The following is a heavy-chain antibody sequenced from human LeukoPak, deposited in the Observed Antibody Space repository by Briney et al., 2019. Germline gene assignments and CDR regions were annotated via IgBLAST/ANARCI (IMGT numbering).Heavy chain of an antibody. J-gene: IGHJ6*04. V-gene: IGHV1-46*01. CDR3: ARGYCSGGSCLTDYGMDV. D-gene: IGHD2-15*01. CDR1: GYTFTSYY. Sequence: ASVKVSCKASGYTFTSYYMHWVRQAPGQGLEWMGIINPSGGSTSYAQKFQGRVTMTRDTSTSTVYMELSSLRSEDTAVYCCARGYCSGGSCLTDYGMDVWGKGTTVTVSS. CDR2: INPSGGST.